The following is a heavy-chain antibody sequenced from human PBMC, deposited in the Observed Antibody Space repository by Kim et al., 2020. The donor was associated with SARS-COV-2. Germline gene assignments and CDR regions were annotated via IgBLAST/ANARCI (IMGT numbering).Heavy chain of an antibody. Sequence: GGSLRLSCAASGFTFSSYAMSWVRQAPGKGLEWVSAISGSGGSTYYADSVKGRFTISRDNSKNTLYLQMNSLRAEDTAVYYCAKDAGLDSSGYWGAFDIWGQGTMVTVSS. J-gene: IGHJ3*02. D-gene: IGHD3-22*01. CDR2: ISGSGGST. CDR3: AKDAGLDSSGYWGAFDI. CDR1: GFTFSSYA. V-gene: IGHV3-23*01.